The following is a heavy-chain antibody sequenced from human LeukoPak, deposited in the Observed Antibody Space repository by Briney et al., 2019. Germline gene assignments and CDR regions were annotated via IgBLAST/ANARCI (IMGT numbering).Heavy chain of an antibody. J-gene: IGHJ3*02. CDR1: GYTFTGYY. CDR3: ARAAIHYDSSGYYYVDAFDI. D-gene: IGHD3-22*01. CDR2: INPNSGAI. Sequence: ASVKVSCKASGYTFTGYYMYWVRQAPGQGLEWMGWINPNSGAIHYAQKFQGRVTMTRDTSISTAYMELSRLRSDDTAVYYCARAAIHYDSSGYYYVDAFDIWGQGTMVTVSS. V-gene: IGHV1-2*02.